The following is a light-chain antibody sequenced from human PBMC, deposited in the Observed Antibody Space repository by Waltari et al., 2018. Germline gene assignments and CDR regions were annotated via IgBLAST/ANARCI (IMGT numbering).Light chain of an antibody. CDR3: QQYNTYSS. Sequence: DIQMTQSPSSLSASVGDRVTITCRASQSISNWLAWYQQKPGKAPILLIYKASILKNGVPSRFSGSGSGTQFTLTISSLQPCDFATYYCQQYNTYSSFGQGTKLEIK. CDR2: KAS. CDR1: QSISNW. V-gene: IGKV1-5*03. J-gene: IGKJ2*01.